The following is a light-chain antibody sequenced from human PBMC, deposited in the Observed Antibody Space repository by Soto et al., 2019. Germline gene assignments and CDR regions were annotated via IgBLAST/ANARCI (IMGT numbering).Light chain of an antibody. CDR3: QQRSNGLS. V-gene: IGKV3-11*01. CDR2: DAS. J-gene: IGKJ3*01. CDR1: QSVSRN. Sequence: EIVLTQSPAILSLSPGERATFSCRASQSVSRNLDCYQHKPGQTPRLLIYDASNRATVIPVRFSGSVSGTDFTLRISSLEPEDFAVYYCQQRSNGLSFGPGTKVDIK.